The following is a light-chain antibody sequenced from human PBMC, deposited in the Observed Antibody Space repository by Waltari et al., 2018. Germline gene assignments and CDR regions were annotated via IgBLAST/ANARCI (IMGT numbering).Light chain of an antibody. CDR3: SSYADSNVL. CDR1: SGDIGAHNS. CDR2: EVT. V-gene: IGLV2-8*01. Sequence: QSALTQPPSASGSPGQSVTISCTGTSGDIGAHNSVSWYQQHPGRAPKLMIYEVTKRPSGVPDRFSGSRSGNTASLTVSGLQTEDEADYFCSSYADSNVLFGGGTKLTVL. J-gene: IGLJ2*01.